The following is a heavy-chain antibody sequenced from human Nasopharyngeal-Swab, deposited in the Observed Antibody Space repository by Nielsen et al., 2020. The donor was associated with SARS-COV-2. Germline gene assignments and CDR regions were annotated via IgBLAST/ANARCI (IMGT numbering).Heavy chain of an antibody. CDR1: GGSLTSSSYY. V-gene: IGHV4-39*02. J-gene: IGHJ4*02. D-gene: IGHD1-1*01. CDR3: AREPPVSVHFFDY. Sequence: SETLSLTCTVSGGSLTSSSYYWGWIRQPPGKGLEWIGSVYYSGIAYYNPSLKSRVTISIDTPKRQFSLRLTSVTAADTAVYYCAREPPVSVHFFDYWGQGILVTVSS. CDR2: VYYSGIA.